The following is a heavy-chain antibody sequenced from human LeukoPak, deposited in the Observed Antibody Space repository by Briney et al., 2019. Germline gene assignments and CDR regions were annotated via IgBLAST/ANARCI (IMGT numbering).Heavy chain of an antibody. V-gene: IGHV3-7*01. CDR2: IKQDGSEK. Sequence: GGSLRLSCAASGFTFSSYWMSWVRQAPGKGLEWVANIKQDGSEKYYVDSVKGRFTISRDNAKNTVCLQVNSLRAEDTAVYYCAREVDCSATLGYFFDYWGQGTLVTVSS. D-gene: IGHD3-10*02. CDR3: AREVDCSATLGYFFDY. J-gene: IGHJ4*02. CDR1: GFTFSSYW.